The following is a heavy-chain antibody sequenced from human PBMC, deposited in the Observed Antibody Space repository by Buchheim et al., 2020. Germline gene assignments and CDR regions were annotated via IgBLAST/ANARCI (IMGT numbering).Heavy chain of an antibody. D-gene: IGHD4-17*01. CDR3: ARGVRRVRVIDY. CDR1: GGSISSYY. J-gene: IGHJ4*02. Sequence: QVQLQESGPGLVKPSETLSLTCTVSGGSISSYYWSWIRQPPGKGLEWIGYIYYSGSTYYNPSLKSRVTISVDTSKNQFSLKLSSVTAADTAVYYCARGVRRVRVIDYWGQGTL. V-gene: IGHV4-59*08. CDR2: IYYSGST.